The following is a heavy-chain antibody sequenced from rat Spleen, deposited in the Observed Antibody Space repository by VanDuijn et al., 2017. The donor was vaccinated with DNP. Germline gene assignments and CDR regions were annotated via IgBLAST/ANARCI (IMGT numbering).Heavy chain of an antibody. CDR3: ATFEGRDA. D-gene: IGHD1-11*01. CDR1: GFTFSDYN. CDR2: IIYDGSRT. J-gene: IGHJ4*01. V-gene: IGHV5S10*01. Sequence: EVHLVESGGGVVQPGRSLKLSCAASGFTFSDYNMAWVRQAPKKGLEWVATIIYDGSRTYYRDSVKGRFTISRDNAKSTLYLQMDSLRSEDTATYYCATFEGRDAWGQGTSVTVSS.